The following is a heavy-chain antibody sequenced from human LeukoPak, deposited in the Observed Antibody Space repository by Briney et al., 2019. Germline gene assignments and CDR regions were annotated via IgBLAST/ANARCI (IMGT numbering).Heavy chain of an antibody. Sequence: SETLSLTCTVSGGSISSYYWGWIRQPPGKGLEWIGSIYHSGSTYYNPSLKSRVTISVDTSKNQFSLKLSSVTAADTAVYYCALTVLNYYGMDVWGQGTTVTVSS. D-gene: IGHD4-17*01. J-gene: IGHJ6*02. CDR3: ALTVLNYYGMDV. CDR1: GGSISSYY. CDR2: IYHSGST. V-gene: IGHV4-38-2*02.